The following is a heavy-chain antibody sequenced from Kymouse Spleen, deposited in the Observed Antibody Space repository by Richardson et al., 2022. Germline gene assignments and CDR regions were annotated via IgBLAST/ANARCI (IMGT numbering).Heavy chain of an antibody. V-gene: IGHV3-30*18. CDR1: GFTFSSYG. CDR3: AKVRIAVAGLYGMDV. D-gene: IGHD6-19*01. CDR2: ISYDGSNK. J-gene: IGHJ6*02. Sequence: QVQLVESGGGVVQPGRSLRLSCAASGFTFSSYGMHWVRQAPGKGLEWVAVISYDGSNKYYADSVKGRFTISRDNSKNTLYLQMNSLRAEDTAVYYCAKVRIAVAGLYGMDVWGQGTTVTVSS.